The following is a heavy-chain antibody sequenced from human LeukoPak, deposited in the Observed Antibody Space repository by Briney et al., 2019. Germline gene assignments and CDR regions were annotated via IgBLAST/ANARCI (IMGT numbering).Heavy chain of an antibody. J-gene: IGHJ4*02. CDR2: ISYDGSSK. CDR1: GFTFSTYA. Sequence: TGGSLRLSCAASGFTFSTYAMHWVRQAPGKGLEWVAVISYDGSSKYYADSVKGRFTISRDNSKNTLYLQMNSLGTEDTAVYYCARGRYYDSSGYPRGDHWGQGALVTVSA. CDR3: ARGRYYDSSGYPRGDH. D-gene: IGHD3-22*01. V-gene: IGHV3-30-3*01.